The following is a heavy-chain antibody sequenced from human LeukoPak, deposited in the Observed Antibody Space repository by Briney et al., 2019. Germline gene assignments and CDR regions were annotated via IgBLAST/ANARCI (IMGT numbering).Heavy chain of an antibody. D-gene: IGHD4-17*01. CDR3: AQNYGEDH. Sequence: GGSLRLSCAASGFIFSSYEMHWVRQAPGKGLEWVGFIRTKARGGTTDYAASVKGRFTISRDDSKSIAYLQMNSLKTEDTAVYYCAQNYGEDHWGQGTLVTVSS. CDR2: IRTKARGGTT. J-gene: IGHJ4*02. CDR1: GFIFSSYE. V-gene: IGHV3-49*04.